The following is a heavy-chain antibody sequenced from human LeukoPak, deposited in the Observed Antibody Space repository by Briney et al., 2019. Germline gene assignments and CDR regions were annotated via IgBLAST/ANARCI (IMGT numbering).Heavy chain of an antibody. D-gene: IGHD1-26*01. CDR2: ISHDGTSK. Sequence: PGGSLRLSCATSGFTFSSCSMHWVRQAPGKGLEWVSVISHDGTSKHSADSVKGRFTISRDNSKNTLYLQMNSLRAEDTAVYYCAKFYGGATPPYFDYWGQGTLVTVSS. J-gene: IGHJ4*02. CDR3: AKFYGGATPPYFDY. CDR1: GFTFSSCS. V-gene: IGHV3-30*04.